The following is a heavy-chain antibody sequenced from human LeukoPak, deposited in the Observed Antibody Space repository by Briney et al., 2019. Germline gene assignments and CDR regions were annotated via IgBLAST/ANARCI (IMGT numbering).Heavy chain of an antibody. CDR1: GFTFSSYW. V-gene: IGHV3-7*01. Sequence: GGSLRLSCAASGFTFSSYWMSWVRQAPGKGLEWVANIKQDGSEKYYVDSVKGRFTISRDNAKNSLYLQMNSLRAEDMAVYYCAREQERWLQSDAFDIWGQGTMVTVSS. CDR2: IKQDGSEK. D-gene: IGHD5-24*01. CDR3: AREQERWLQSDAFDI. J-gene: IGHJ3*02.